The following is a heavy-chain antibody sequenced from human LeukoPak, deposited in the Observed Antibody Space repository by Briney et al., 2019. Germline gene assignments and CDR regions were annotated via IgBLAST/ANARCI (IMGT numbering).Heavy chain of an antibody. V-gene: IGHV3-43D*03. CDR2: ISRDGGNI. D-gene: IGHD2-2*02. CDR1: GFTSDDYA. Sequence: GGSLRLSCAASGFTSDDYAMHWVRQAPGKGLEWVSLISRDGGNIYYADSMKGRFTISRDNSKNSLYLQMNSLRAEDSAFYYCAKAAIRYTTRWNNFDYWGQGTLVTVSS. CDR3: AKAAIRYTTRWNNFDY. J-gene: IGHJ4*02.